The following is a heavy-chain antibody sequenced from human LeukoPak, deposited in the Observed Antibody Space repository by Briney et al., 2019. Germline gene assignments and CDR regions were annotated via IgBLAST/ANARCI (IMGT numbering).Heavy chain of an antibody. CDR2: ISNDGTSI. CDR3: AKEPRNNSGYYRDY. D-gene: IGHD3-22*01. CDR1: GFSFTSYY. Sequence: GGSLRLSCAASGFSFTSYYMTWIRQAPGKGLEWVSYISNDGTSIYYADSVKGRFTISRDNSKNTLYLQMNSLRAEDTAVYYCAKEPRNNSGYYRDYWGQGTLVTVSS. J-gene: IGHJ4*02. V-gene: IGHV3-11*01.